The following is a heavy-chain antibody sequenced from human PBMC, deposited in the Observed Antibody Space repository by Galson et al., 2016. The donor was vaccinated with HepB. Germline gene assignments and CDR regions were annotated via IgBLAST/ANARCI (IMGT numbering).Heavy chain of an antibody. J-gene: IGHJ5*02. CDR3: VKVVPKTSGSGSSES. CDR2: IYGGGST. CDR1: GLIISTNY. V-gene: IGHV3-53*05. D-gene: IGHD3-22*01. Sequence: SLRLSCAVSGLIISTNYMSWVRQAPGSGLEWVSVIYGGGSTYYADSVKGRFTISRDNSKNTLYLQMSSLRPEDTAVYYCVKVVPKTSGSGSSESWGRGTLVTVAS.